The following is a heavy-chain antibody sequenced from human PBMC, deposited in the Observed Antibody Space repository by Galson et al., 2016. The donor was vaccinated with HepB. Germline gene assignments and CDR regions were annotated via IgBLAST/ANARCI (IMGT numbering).Heavy chain of an antibody. Sequence: PALVKPTQTLTLTCTLSGFSISTSGVGVGWIRQPPGKALEWLALIYWSDGKRYSPFLKNRLTITKDTSKNQVVLTMANVDPVDTATYYCAHEMIDDYIVLGAFDVWGQGTMVTVSS. CDR3: AHEMIDDYIVLGAFDV. J-gene: IGHJ3*01. D-gene: IGHD5-24*01. V-gene: IGHV2-5*01. CDR2: IYWSDGK. CDR1: GFSISTSGVG.